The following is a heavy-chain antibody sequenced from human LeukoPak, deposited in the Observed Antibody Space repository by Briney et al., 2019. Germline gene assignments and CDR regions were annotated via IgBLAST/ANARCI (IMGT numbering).Heavy chain of an antibody. D-gene: IGHD2-15*01. CDR3: ARNPAAATYRFDP. J-gene: IGHJ5*02. CDR1: GFTFSDYY. V-gene: IGHV3-11*04. CDR2: ISSSGSTI. Sequence: PGGSLRLSCAASGFTFSDYYMSWIRQAPGKGLEWVSYISSSGSTIYYADSVKGRFTISRDNAKNSLYLQMNSLRAEDTAVYYCARNPAAATYRFDPWGQGTLVTVSS.